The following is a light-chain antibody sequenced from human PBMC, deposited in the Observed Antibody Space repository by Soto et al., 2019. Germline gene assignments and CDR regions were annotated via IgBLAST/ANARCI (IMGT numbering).Light chain of an antibody. J-gene: IGKJ1*01. Sequence: EIVLTQSPGSLSLSPGERATLSCRASQRIRSSSLAWYQHKPGQAPRLLIYGSSSRATDIPYRFSASGSGTDFTLTISRLEPEDFAVYYCQQYDTSPWTFGHGTTVEVK. V-gene: IGKV3-20*01. CDR3: QQYDTSPWT. CDR1: QRIRSSS. CDR2: GSS.